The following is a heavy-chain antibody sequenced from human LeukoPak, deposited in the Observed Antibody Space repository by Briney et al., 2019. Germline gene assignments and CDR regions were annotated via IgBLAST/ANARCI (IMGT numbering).Heavy chain of an antibody. CDR3: RGTYYYGSGIDGDYFDY. Sequence: QSGRSLRLSCEASGFNFGTFAMHWVRQAPGEGLDWLAIIWYDGSNKHYSDSVKGRFTISRDNSKSSLYLQMNSLRAEDTAVYYCRGTYYYGSGIDGDYFDYWGQGTLVTVSS. J-gene: IGHJ4*02. CDR2: IWYDGSNK. CDR1: GFNFGTFA. V-gene: IGHV3-33*01. D-gene: IGHD3-10*01.